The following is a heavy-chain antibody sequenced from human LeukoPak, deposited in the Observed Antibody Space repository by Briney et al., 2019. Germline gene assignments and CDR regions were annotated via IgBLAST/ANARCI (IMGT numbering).Heavy chain of an antibody. D-gene: IGHD5-12*01. CDR1: GFTFDEHG. CDR2: ISWNGGST. CDR3: ARDRGYSYGSYLDY. J-gene: IGHJ4*02. V-gene: IGHV3-20*04. Sequence: GGSLRLSCAASGFTFDEHGMCWVRQAPGRGLEWVAGISWNGGSTVYVDSVKGRFTISRDNAKNSLYLQMNSLRADDTALYYCARDRGYSYGSYLDYWGPGTMVTVSS.